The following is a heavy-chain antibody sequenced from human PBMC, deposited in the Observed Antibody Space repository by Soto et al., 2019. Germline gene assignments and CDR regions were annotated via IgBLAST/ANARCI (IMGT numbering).Heavy chain of an antibody. Sequence: SVKVSCKASGGTFSSYAISWVRQAPGQGLEWMGGIIPIFGTANYAQKFQGRATITADESTSTAYMELSSLRSEDTAVYYCARAGGSGQYFDYWGQGTLVTAPQ. CDR2: IIPIFGTA. V-gene: IGHV1-69*13. D-gene: IGHD1-1*01. CDR1: GGTFSSYA. J-gene: IGHJ4*02. CDR3: ARAGGSGQYFDY.